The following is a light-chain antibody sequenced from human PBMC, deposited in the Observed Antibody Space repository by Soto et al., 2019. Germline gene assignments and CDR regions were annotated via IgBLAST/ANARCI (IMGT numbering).Light chain of an antibody. Sequence: PGERATLSCRASETVATNLAWYQQKPGQAPRLLISGASTRAAGISDRFRGSGSGTEFTLTISSLRSEDSAIYYCQQRTNWPPTFGGGTKVEIK. CDR3: QQRTNWPPT. V-gene: IGKV3-15*01. J-gene: IGKJ4*01. CDR2: GAS. CDR1: ETVATN.